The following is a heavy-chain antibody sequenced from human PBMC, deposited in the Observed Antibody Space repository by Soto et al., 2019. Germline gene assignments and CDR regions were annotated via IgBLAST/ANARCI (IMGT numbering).Heavy chain of an antibody. Sequence: GGSLRLSCAASGFIFSSFAMSWVRQAPGKGLEWVSTISNNGGSTYSADSVKGRFTISRDNSKNTLYLQMNSLRAEDTTVYYCAKDPDISGWYQTDLDYWGQGTLVTVSS. CDR2: ISNNGGST. CDR1: GFIFSSFA. V-gene: IGHV3-23*01. J-gene: IGHJ4*02. CDR3: AKDPDISGWYQTDLDY. D-gene: IGHD6-19*01.